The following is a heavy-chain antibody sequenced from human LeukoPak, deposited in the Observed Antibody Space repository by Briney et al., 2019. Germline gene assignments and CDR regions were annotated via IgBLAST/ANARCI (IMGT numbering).Heavy chain of an antibody. Sequence: GGSLRLSCAASGFTFSIYAIHWVRQAPGKGLEWVAVISYDGSNKYYADSVKGRFTISRDNSKNTLYLQMNSLRAEDTAVYYCAREDRKRITIFGVVTAAPKIIDYWGQGTLVTVSS. CDR2: ISYDGSNK. J-gene: IGHJ4*02. V-gene: IGHV3-30*04. CDR1: GFTFSIYA. CDR3: AREDRKRITIFGVVTAAPKIIDY. D-gene: IGHD3-3*01.